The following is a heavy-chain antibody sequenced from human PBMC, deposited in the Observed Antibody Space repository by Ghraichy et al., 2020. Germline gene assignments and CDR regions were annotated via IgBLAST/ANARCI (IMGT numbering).Heavy chain of an antibody. Sequence: GESLNISCAASGITFGNFWMSWVRQAPGKGLEWVANIKEDGSEKYYGDSVKGRFDISRDNARGSHYLQMSSLRAEDTAVYYCARVRPGNYYDYWGQGTLVTVSS. CDR2: IKEDGSEK. J-gene: IGHJ4*02. CDR1: GITFGNFW. D-gene: IGHD1-14*01. CDR3: ARVRPGNYYDY. V-gene: IGHV3-7*01.